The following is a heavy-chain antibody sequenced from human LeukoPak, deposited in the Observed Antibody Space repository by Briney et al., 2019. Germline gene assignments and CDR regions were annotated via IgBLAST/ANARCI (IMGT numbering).Heavy chain of an antibody. Sequence: PSETLSLTCAVSDGSFSSHYWTWIRQPPGKGLEWIGYISYIGRTNYNPSLKSRVTISIDTSKNQFSLKLTSVTAADTAVYYCARDLVTVTKGFDIWGQGTMASVSS. CDR3: ARDLVTVTKGFDI. V-gene: IGHV4-59*11. CDR1: DGSFSSHY. D-gene: IGHD4-17*01. J-gene: IGHJ3*02. CDR2: ISYIGRT.